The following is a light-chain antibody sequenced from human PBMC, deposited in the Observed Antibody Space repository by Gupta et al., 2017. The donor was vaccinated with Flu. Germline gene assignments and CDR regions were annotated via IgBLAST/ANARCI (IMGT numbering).Light chain of an antibody. Sequence: QSVLTQPPSVSAAPGQKVTISCSGSSSNIGNNYVSWYRQLPGAAPKLLIYDNDKRPSGIPDRISGSKSYTSATLGITDLQTGDEADYYCSTWSSFLSSWVFGGGTKLTVL. CDR1: SSNIGNNY. V-gene: IGLV1-51*01. CDR2: DND. CDR3: STWSSFLSSWV. J-gene: IGLJ3*02.